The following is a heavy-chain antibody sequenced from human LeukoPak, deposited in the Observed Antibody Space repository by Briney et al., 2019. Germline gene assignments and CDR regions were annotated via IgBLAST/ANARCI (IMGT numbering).Heavy chain of an antibody. CDR3: ARDLNSQY. J-gene: IGHJ4*02. CDR1: GFTFSSYS. V-gene: IGHV3-48*04. CDR2: ISNSSRTI. D-gene: IGHD2-21*01. Sequence: PGGSLRLSCAASGFTFSSYSMNWVRQAPGKGLEWVSYISNSSRTIYYADSVKGRFIISRDIGKNSPYLQMNSLRAEDTAVYYCARDLNSQYWGQGTLVTVSS.